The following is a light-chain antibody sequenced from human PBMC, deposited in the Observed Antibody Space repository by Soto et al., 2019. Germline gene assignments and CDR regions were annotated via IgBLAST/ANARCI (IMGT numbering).Light chain of an antibody. Sequence: EIVMTQSPATLSVSPGERATLSCRASQRVSSKLAWYQQKPGQAPRLLIYGASTRATGIPVRFSGSGSGTEFTLTISSLQSEDFAVYYCQHYNNWPAFGQGTKVAIK. J-gene: IGKJ1*01. CDR3: QHYNNWPA. CDR1: QRVSSK. CDR2: GAS. V-gene: IGKV3-15*01.